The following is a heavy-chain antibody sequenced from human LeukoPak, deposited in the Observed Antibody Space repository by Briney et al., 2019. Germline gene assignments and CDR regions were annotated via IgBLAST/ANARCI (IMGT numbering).Heavy chain of an antibody. V-gene: IGHV3-53*01. CDR2: IYSGGST. D-gene: IGHD3-22*01. CDR1: GFTVSSNY. J-gene: IGHJ4*02. Sequence: GGSLRLSCAASGFTVSSNYMSWVRQAPGKGLEWVSVIYSGGSTYYADSVKGRFTISRDNAKNSLYLQMNSLRAEDTAVYYCARRDYYDSSGHDYWGQGTLVTVSS. CDR3: ARRDYYDSSGHDY.